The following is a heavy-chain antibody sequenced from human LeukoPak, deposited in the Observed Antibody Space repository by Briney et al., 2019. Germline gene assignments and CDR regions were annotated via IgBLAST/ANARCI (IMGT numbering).Heavy chain of an antibody. Sequence: GRSLRLSCAASGFTFSSYGMHWVRQAPGKGREWVAVIWYDGSNKYYADSVKGRFTISRDNSKNTLYLQMNSLRAEDTAVYYCARDTAMARYFDYWGQGTLVTVSS. V-gene: IGHV3-33*01. D-gene: IGHD5-18*01. CDR3: ARDTAMARYFDY. J-gene: IGHJ4*02. CDR1: GFTFSSYG. CDR2: IWYDGSNK.